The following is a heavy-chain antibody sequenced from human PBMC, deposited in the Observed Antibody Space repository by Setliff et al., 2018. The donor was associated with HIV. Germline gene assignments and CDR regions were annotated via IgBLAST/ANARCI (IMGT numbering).Heavy chain of an antibody. V-gene: IGHV4-34*01. J-gene: IGHJ4*02. CDR1: GGSFSGYY. Sequence: SETLSLTCAAYGGSFSGYYWSWIRQPPGKGLEWIGEINHSGSTNYNPSLKSRVTISVDTSKKQFSLKLSSVTAADTAVYYCARRPYYFDYWGQGTLVTVPQ. CDR2: INHSGST. CDR3: ARRPYYFDY.